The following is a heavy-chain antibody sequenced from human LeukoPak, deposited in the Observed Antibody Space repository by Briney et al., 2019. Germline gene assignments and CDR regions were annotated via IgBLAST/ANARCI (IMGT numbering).Heavy chain of an antibody. CDR3: ARASLMIVVVTDGWFDP. D-gene: IGHD3-22*01. CDR2: INPNSGGT. Sequence: ASVKVSCKASGYTFTGYYMHWVRQAPGQGLEWMGWINPNSGGTNYAQKFQGRVTMTRDTSISTAYMELSRLRSDDTAVYYCARASLMIVVVTDGWFDPWGQGTMVTVSS. V-gene: IGHV1-2*02. J-gene: IGHJ5*02. CDR1: GYTFTGYY.